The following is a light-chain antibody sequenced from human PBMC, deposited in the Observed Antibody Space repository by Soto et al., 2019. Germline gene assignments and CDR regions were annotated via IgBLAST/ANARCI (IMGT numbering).Light chain of an antibody. CDR1: QGISNY. CDR2: DAS. V-gene: IGKV1-27*01. CDR3: QKYDNVPVT. J-gene: IGKJ1*01. Sequence: DIQMTQSPSSLSASVGDRVTITCRASQGISNYLAWYQQKSGKVPKLLIYDASNLQSGVPSRFSGSRSGTDFTITISSLPPEDFATNYCQKYDNVPVTFGQGTKVEIK.